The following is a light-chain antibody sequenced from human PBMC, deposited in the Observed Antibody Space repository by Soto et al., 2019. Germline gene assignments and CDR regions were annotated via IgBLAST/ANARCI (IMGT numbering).Light chain of an antibody. CDR1: SSDVGGYNY. CDR2: EVS. Sequence: QSALTQPASVSGSPGQSITISCAGTSSDVGGYNYVSWYQQHPGKAPKLLLYEVSNRPSWVSDRFSGSKSANTASLTISGLQAEDEAYYYCSSFTNSGTVVFGGGTKVTVL. J-gene: IGLJ2*01. CDR3: SSFTNSGTVV. V-gene: IGLV2-14*01.